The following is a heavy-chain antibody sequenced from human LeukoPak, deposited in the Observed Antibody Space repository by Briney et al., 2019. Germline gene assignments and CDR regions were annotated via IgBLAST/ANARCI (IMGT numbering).Heavy chain of an antibody. Sequence: GEALKISYKGSGHRFTSYWIGWVRPRAGKGGEGMGIIYSGDSDTRYSPSFQGQVTISADKSISTAYLQWSSLKASDTAMYYCARRRRYDSSGYYYPDAFDIWGQGTMVTVSS. CDR3: ARRRRYDSSGYYYPDAFDI. J-gene: IGHJ3*02. CDR1: GHRFTSYW. V-gene: IGHV5-51*01. D-gene: IGHD3-22*01. CDR2: IYSGDSDT.